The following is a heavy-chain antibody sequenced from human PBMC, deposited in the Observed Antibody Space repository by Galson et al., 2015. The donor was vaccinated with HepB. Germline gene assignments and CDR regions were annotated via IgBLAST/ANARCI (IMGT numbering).Heavy chain of an antibody. Sequence: SLRLSCAASGFTFNSYGMHWVRQAPGKGLEWVAVISYDGRNIHYADSVKGRFTISRDNSTNTLYLQMNSLRPEDTAVYYCARDRRGQVSPMILGITYYFDYWGQGTLVTVSS. J-gene: IGHJ4*02. CDR2: ISYDGRNI. CDR3: ARDRRGQVSPMILGITYYFDY. V-gene: IGHV3-33*05. CDR1: GFTFNSYG. D-gene: IGHD3-22*01.